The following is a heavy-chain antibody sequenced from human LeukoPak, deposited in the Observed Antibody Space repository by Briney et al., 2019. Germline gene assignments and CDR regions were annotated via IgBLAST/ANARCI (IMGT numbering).Heavy chain of an antibody. Sequence: PSETLSLTSTVSGGSISSYYWSWIRQPPGKGLERIGYIYYSGSTNYNPSLKSRVTISVDTSKNQFSLKLSSVTAADTAVYYCARGYDCSGGSCWHYYYYMDVWGKGTTVTVSS. CDR3: ARGYDCSGGSCWHYYYYMDV. CDR1: GGSISSYY. CDR2: IYYSGST. V-gene: IGHV4-59*01. J-gene: IGHJ6*03. D-gene: IGHD2-15*01.